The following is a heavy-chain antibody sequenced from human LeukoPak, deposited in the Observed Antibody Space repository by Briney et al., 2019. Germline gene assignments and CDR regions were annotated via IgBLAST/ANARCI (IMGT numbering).Heavy chain of an antibody. CDR2: ISGSGGST. J-gene: IGHJ4*02. CDR1: GFTFCNYA. Sequence: GSLKLSCAASGFTFCNYAMSWVRPAPGKGLEWGLAISGSGGSTYYADSVKGRFTISRDNSKNTLYLQMNSLRAEDTAVYYCAKDPKYSSGRGGFDYWGQGTLVTVSS. V-gene: IGHV3-23*01. D-gene: IGHD6-19*01. CDR3: AKDPKYSSGRGGFDY.